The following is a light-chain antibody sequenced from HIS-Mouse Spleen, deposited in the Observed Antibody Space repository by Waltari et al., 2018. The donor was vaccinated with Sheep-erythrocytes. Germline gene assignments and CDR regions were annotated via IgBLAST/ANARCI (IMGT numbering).Light chain of an antibody. J-gene: IGLJ2*01. CDR1: SSNTGNNY. CDR2: DNT. CDR3: GTWDSSLSSVV. V-gene: IGLV1-51*01. Sequence: QSVLTQPPSVSAAPGQTVTIACSGSSSNTGNNYVTWYQQPPGTAPKLRVYDNTSRRSGIPHRFSGSKSGRSAALGRPGLRTGDEADYYCGTWDSSLSSVVFGGGTRLTVL.